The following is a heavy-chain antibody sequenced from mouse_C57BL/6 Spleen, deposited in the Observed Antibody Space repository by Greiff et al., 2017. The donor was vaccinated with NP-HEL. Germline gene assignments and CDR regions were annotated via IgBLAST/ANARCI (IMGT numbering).Heavy chain of an antibody. CDR1: GYTFTSYW. CDR3: ARPASGEDYYAMDY. V-gene: IGHV1-69*01. Sequence: VQLQQPGAELVMPGASVKLSCKASGYTFTSYWMHWVKQRPGQGLEWIGEIDPSDSYTNYNQKFKGKSTLTVDKSSSTAYMQLSSLTSEDSAVYYCARPASGEDYYAMDYWGQGTSVTVSS. D-gene: IGHD3-2*02. CDR2: IDPSDSYT. J-gene: IGHJ4*01.